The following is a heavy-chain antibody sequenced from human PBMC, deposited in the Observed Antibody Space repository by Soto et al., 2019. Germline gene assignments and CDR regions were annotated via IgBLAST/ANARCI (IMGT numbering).Heavy chain of an antibody. CDR1: GGSISSGDYY. CDR2: IYYSGST. Sequence: PSETLSLTCTVSGGSISSGDYYWSWIRQPPGKGLEWIGYIYYSGSTYYNPSLKSRVTISVDTSKNQFSLKLSSVTAADTAVYYCASGLYYYGSGSYYQGYYYYGMDVWGQGTTVTVSS. D-gene: IGHD3-10*01. CDR3: ASGLYYYGSGSYYQGYYYYGMDV. V-gene: IGHV4-30-4*01. J-gene: IGHJ6*02.